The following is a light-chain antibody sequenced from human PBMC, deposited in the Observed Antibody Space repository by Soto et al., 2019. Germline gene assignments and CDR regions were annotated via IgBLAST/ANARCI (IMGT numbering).Light chain of an antibody. CDR3: QRYGLSPPFS. V-gene: IGKV3-11*01. J-gene: IGKJ3*01. CDR1: RSVSSS. Sequence: EIVLTQSPATLSLSPGERATLSCRASRSVSSSLAWYQQKPGQAPRLLIYDASNRATGIPARFSGSGSGTDFTLTISSLEPEDFAVYYCQRYGLSPPFSFGPGTKVEIK. CDR2: DAS.